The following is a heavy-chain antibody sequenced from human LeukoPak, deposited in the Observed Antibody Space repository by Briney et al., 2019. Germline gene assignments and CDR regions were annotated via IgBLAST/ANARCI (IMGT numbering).Heavy chain of an antibody. CDR3: ARVNQMISKYCSGGSCPYYFDY. Sequence: GGSLRLSCAASGFTFSSYEMNWVRQAPGKGLEWVSYISSSGSTIYYADSVKGRFTISRDNAKNSLYLQMNSLRAEDTAVYYCARVNQMISKYCSGGSCPYYFDYWGQGTLVTVSS. CDR2: ISSSGSTI. CDR1: GFTFSSYE. V-gene: IGHV3-48*03. J-gene: IGHJ4*02. D-gene: IGHD2-15*01.